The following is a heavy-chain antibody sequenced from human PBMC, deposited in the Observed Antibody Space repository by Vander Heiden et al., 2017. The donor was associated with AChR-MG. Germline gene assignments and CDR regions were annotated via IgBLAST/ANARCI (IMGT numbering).Heavy chain of an antibody. J-gene: IGHJ4*01. V-gene: IGHV3-49*04. CDR3: SRANTVVGAKYYSDS. D-gene: IGHD1-26*01. CDR1: GFNFDDYA. CDR2: SRSRGFGGST. Sequence: EVQLVASGGGLEQPGRSLRLSCSASGFNFDDYAMNWVRPAPGKGLGLVGLSRSRGFGGSTEYATSVRGRFTISRDNSKSIAYLQMNSLKPEDTAVYYCSRANTVVGAKYYSDSWDDGPLVTVSS.